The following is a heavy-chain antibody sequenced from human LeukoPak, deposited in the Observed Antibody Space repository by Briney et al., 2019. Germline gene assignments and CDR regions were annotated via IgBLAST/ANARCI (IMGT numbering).Heavy chain of an antibody. V-gene: IGHV1-69*06. D-gene: IGHD3-22*01. Sequence: EASVKVSCKASGGTFSSYAISWVRQAPGQGLEWMGGIIPIFGTANYAQKFQGRVTITADKSTSTAYMELSSLRSEDTAVYYCARVYDSSGYYLFDYWGQGTLVTVSS. J-gene: IGHJ4*02. CDR2: IIPIFGTA. CDR3: ARVYDSSGYYLFDY. CDR1: GGTFSSYA.